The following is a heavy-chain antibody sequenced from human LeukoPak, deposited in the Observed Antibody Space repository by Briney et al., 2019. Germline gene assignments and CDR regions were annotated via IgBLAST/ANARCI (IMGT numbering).Heavy chain of an antibody. V-gene: IGHV3-21*01. Sequence: GGPLRLSCAASGFTFSRYSMNWVRQAPGKGLEWVSSISISSNYIYYADSVKGRFTISRDNSKNTLYLQMNSLRAEDTAVYYCARVFEYDSSGSDYWGQGTLVTVSS. CDR2: ISISSNYI. CDR3: ARVFEYDSSGSDY. J-gene: IGHJ4*02. D-gene: IGHD3-22*01. CDR1: GFTFSRYS.